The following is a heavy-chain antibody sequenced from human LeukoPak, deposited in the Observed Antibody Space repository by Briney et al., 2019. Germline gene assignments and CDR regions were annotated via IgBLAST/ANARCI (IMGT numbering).Heavy chain of an antibody. CDR3: AKGASPYSSKGYFDY. CDR1: GFTFDDYA. CDR2: ISWNSGSI. V-gene: IGHV3-9*01. J-gene: IGHJ4*02. Sequence: GGSLRLSCAASGFTFDDYAMHWVRQAPGKGLEWVSGISWNSGSIGYADSVKGRFTISRDNAKNSLYLQMNSLRAEDTALYYCAKGASPYSSKGYFDYWGQGTLVTVSS. D-gene: IGHD6-13*01.